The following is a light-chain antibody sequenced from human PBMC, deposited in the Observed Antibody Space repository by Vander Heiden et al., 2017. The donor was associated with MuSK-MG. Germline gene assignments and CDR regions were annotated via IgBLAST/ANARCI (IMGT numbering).Light chain of an antibody. J-gene: IGLJ1*01. CDR3: CSYAGSSTPYV. Sequence: QSALPQPASESRSPGQSITISCTGTSSDVWSYNLVSWYQQHPGKAPKLMIYEGSKRPSGVSNRFSGSKSGNTASLTISGLQAEDEADYYCCSYAGSSTPYVFGTGTKVTVL. CDR1: SSDVWSYNL. V-gene: IGLV2-23*01. CDR2: EGS.